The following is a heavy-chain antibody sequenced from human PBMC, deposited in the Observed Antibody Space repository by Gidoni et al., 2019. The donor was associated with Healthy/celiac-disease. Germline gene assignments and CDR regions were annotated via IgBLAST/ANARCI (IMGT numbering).Heavy chain of an antibody. J-gene: IGHJ5*02. CDR2: IYWDDDK. CDR1: GFSLSTSGVG. V-gene: IGHV2-5*02. CDR3: AHSITMVRGVTNSHWFDP. Sequence: QITLKESGPTLVKPTQTLTLTCTFSGFSLSTSGVGVGWIRQPPGKALEWLALIYWDDDKRYSPSLKSRLTITKDTTKNQVVLTMTNMDPVDTATYYCAHSITMVRGVTNSHWFDPWGQGTLVTVSS. D-gene: IGHD3-10*01.